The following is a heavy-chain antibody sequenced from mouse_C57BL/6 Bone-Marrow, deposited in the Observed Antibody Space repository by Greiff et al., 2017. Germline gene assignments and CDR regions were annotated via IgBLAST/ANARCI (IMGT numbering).Heavy chain of an antibody. V-gene: IGHV1-59*01. D-gene: IGHD2-3*01. CDR2: IDPSDSYT. CDR3: ARLWLLPPAY. J-gene: IGHJ3*01. Sequence: VQLQQPGAELVRPGTSVKLSCKASGYTFTSYWMHWVKQRPGQGLEWIGVIDPSDSYTNSNQKFKGKATLTVDTSSSTAYMQLGSLTSEDSAVYYCARLWLLPPAYWGQGTLVTVSA. CDR1: GYTFTSYW.